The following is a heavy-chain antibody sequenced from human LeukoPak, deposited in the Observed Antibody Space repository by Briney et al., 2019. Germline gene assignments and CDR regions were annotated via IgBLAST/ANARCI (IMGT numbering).Heavy chain of an antibody. J-gene: IGHJ4*02. CDR1: GFTFSDYY. D-gene: IGHD6-19*01. Sequence: GGSLRLSCAASGFTFSDYYMSWIRQAPGKGLEWVSYISSSGSTIYYADSVKGRFTISRDNSKNTLYLQMNSLRAEDTAVYYCAKASPGIAVAGPDYWGQGTLVTVSS. CDR3: AKASPGIAVAGPDY. CDR2: ISSSGSTI. V-gene: IGHV3-11*01.